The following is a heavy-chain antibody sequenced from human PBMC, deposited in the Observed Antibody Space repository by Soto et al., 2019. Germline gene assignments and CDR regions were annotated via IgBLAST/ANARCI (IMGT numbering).Heavy chain of an antibody. CDR3: AREGDGAAGTIFAY. CDR2: INGRSTDI. D-gene: IGHD6-13*01. CDR1: GFTFSDSY. Sequence: GGSLRLSCAASGFTFSDSYMTWYRQAPGGGLESISYINGRSTDIAYADSVKGRFTVSRANAKNSLYLQMNSLRAEDTAVYYCAREGDGAAGTIFAYWGQGTLVTVSS. V-gene: IGHV3-11*01. J-gene: IGHJ4*02.